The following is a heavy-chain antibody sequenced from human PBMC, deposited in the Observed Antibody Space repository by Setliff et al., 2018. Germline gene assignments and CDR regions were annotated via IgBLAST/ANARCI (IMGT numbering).Heavy chain of an antibody. CDR2: IYIGGSA. CDR1: GGSISSYY. J-gene: IGHJ4*02. CDR3: ARGRGFIPAAGTDY. D-gene: IGHD6-13*01. Sequence: SETLSLTCTVSGGSISSYYWSWIRQPAGKGLEWIGHIYIGGSANYNPSLKSRVTISIDTSKNQFSLKLSSVTAADTAMYYCARGRGFIPAAGTDYWGQGTLVTVSS. V-gene: IGHV4-4*07.